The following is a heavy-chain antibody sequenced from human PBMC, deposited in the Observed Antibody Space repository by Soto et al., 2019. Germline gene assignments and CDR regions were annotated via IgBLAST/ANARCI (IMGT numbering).Heavy chain of an antibody. CDR1: GFTFSSYG. Sequence: GGSLRLSCAASGFTFSSYGMHWVRQAPGKGLEWVAVISYDGSNKYYADSVKGRFTISRDNSKNTLYLQMNSLRAEDTAVYYCAKDNKSGRNPSYYYCGIDVWGKGTTVTVSS. D-gene: IGHD7-27*01. CDR2: ISYDGSNK. CDR3: AKDNKSGRNPSYYYCGIDV. V-gene: IGHV3-30*18. J-gene: IGHJ6*04.